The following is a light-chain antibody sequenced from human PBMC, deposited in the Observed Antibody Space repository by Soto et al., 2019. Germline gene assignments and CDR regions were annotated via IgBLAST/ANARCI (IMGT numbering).Light chain of an antibody. V-gene: IGKV3-20*01. CDR2: GAS. CDR1: QSVGGDF. J-gene: IGKJ1*01. Sequence: EIVLTQSPGTLSLSPGERATLSCRASQSVGGDFLAWYHLKPGQAPRVLIYGASIRATGIPYRFSGSGSGTDFTLTISRLEPEDFAVYYCQQYDSSPTFGQGTKVEIK. CDR3: QQYDSSPT.